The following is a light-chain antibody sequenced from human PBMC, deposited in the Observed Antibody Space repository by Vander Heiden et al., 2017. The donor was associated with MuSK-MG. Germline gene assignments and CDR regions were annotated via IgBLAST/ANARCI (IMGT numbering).Light chain of an antibody. V-gene: IGLV1-44*01. CDR3: AAWDDSLNGPV. Sequence: QSVLTQPPSASGTPGPRVTISCSGSSSNIGGNTVNWYQQLPGTAPKLLIHSNNQRPSGVPDRFSGSTSGTSASLAISGLQSEDEADYYCAAWDDSLNGPVFGGGTKLTVL. CDR2: SNN. J-gene: IGLJ3*02. CDR1: SSNIGGNT.